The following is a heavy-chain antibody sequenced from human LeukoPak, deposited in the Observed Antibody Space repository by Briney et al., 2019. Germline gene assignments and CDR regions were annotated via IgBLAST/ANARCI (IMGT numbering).Heavy chain of an antibody. D-gene: IGHD1-20*01. CDR2: INRDGSSR. CDR3: AKDPGYNWIGRDY. J-gene: IGHJ4*02. Sequence: GGSLRLSCAASGFSFSSYWMHWVRQGPEKGLVWVSRINRDGSSRNYADSVKGRFTISTDNAKNTLYLQMNSLRAEDTAVYYCAKDPGYNWIGRDYWGQGTLVTVSS. CDR1: GFSFSSYW. V-gene: IGHV3-74*01.